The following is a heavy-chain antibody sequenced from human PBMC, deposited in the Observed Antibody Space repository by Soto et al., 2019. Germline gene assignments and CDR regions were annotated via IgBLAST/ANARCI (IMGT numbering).Heavy chain of an antibody. V-gene: IGHV3-23*03. CDR1: GFMFSTYT. D-gene: IGHD3-9*01. CDR2: INQPGKQT. J-gene: IGHJ4*02. Sequence: GGSLILSCAASGFMFSTYTMNWVRQVPGKGLEWVSGINQPGKQTWYADSVKGRFTISRDNSKNFLFLQMNSLRVEDTAVYYCAKDRHPDGIWTFGYWGQGAPVTVSS. CDR3: AKDRHPDGIWTFGY.